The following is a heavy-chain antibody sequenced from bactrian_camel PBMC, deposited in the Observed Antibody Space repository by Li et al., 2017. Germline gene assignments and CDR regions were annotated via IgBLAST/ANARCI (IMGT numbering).Heavy chain of an antibody. V-gene: IGHV3S35*01. CDR3: ASVGGNWELNY. CDR1: GFTFSRYT. J-gene: IGHJ4*01. D-gene: IGHD8*01. Sequence: VQLVESGGGLVQPGGSLRLSCAASGFTFSRYTMSWVRQAPGKGLEWVSSINDGGRSTFYVDSVKGRFTISRDNAKNTVYLQMNSLKPEDTAVYYCASVGGNWELNYWGQGTQVTVS. CDR2: INDGGRST.